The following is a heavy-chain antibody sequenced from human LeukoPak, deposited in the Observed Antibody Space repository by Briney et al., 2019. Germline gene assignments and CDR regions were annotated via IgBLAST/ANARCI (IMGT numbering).Heavy chain of an antibody. Sequence: SVKVSCKASGGTFSSYAIGWARQAPGQGLEWMGGIIPIFGTANYAQKFQGRVTITTDESTSTAYMELSSLRSEDTAVYYCASYYAGYGDYRGTPNAFDIWGQGTMVTVSS. J-gene: IGHJ3*02. CDR1: GGTFSSYA. CDR3: ASYYAGYGDYRGTPNAFDI. V-gene: IGHV1-69*05. CDR2: IIPIFGTA. D-gene: IGHD4-17*01.